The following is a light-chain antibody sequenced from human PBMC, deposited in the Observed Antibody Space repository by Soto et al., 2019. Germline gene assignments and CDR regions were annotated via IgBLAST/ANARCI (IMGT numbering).Light chain of an antibody. CDR3: QQYGSSP. CDR2: GAS. Sequence: EVLMTQSPATLSVSPGERATLSCRASQSIGNNLAWYQQKPGQAPRLLIYGASSRATGIPARFSGSGSGTEFTLTISSLQSEDFAVYYCQQYGSSPFGQGTKVDIK. J-gene: IGKJ1*01. CDR1: QSIGNN. V-gene: IGKV3-15*01.